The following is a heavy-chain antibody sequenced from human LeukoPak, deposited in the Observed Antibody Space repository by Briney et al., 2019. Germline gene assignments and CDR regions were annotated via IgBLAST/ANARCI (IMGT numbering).Heavy chain of an antibody. CDR2: ISYDGSNK. D-gene: IGHD2-21*01. CDR1: GFTFSSYG. J-gene: IGHJ3*02. Sequence: PGGSLRLSCAASGFTFSSYGMHWVRQAPGKGLEWVAVISYDGSNKYYADSVKGRFTISRDNSKNTLYLQMNSLRAGDTAVYYCAKDAHYSADAFDIWGQGTMVTVSS. CDR3: AKDAHYSADAFDI. V-gene: IGHV3-30*18.